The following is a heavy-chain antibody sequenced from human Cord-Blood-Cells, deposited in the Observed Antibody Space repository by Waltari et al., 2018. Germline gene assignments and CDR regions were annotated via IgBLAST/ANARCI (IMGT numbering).Heavy chain of an antibody. Sequence: EVQLVESGGGLVQPGGSLRLSCAASGFTFSSYWMSWVRKAPGTGLEWVANIKQDGSEKYYVDSVKGRFTISRDNAKNSLYLQMNSLRAEDTAVYYCASSAPYYDFWSGQSAFDIWGQGTMVTVSS. CDR1: GFTFSSYW. V-gene: IGHV3-7*01. J-gene: IGHJ3*02. CDR2: IKQDGSEK. CDR3: ASSAPYYDFWSGQSAFDI. D-gene: IGHD3-3*01.